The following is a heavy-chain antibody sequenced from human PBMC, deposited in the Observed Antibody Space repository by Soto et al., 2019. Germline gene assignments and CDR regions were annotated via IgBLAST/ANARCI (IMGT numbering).Heavy chain of an antibody. J-gene: IGHJ6*02. CDR1: GGTFSSYA. Sequence: AASVKVSCKASGGTFSSYAISWVRQAPGQGLEWMGGIIPIFGTANYAQKFQGRVTITADESTSTAYMELSSLRSEDTAVYYCARDREMATVYDYYYYYGMDVWGQGTTVTVSS. CDR3: ARDREMATVYDYYYYYGMDV. D-gene: IGHD4-4*01. V-gene: IGHV1-69*13. CDR2: IIPIFGTA.